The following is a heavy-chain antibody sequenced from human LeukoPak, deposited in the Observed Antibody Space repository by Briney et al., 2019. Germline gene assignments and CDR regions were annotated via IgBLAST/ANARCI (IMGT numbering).Heavy chain of an antibody. D-gene: IGHD2-15*01. Sequence: GGSLRLSCAASGFTFSSYWMSWVRRAPGKGLEWVANIKQDGSEKYYVDSVKGRFTISRDNAKNSLYLQMNSLRAEDTAVYYCAREIVVATFDPWGQGTLVTVSS. V-gene: IGHV3-7*01. J-gene: IGHJ5*02. CDR3: AREIVVATFDP. CDR1: GFTFSSYW. CDR2: IKQDGSEK.